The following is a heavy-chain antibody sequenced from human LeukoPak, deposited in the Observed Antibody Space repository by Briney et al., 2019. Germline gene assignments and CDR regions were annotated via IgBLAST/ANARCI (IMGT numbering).Heavy chain of an antibody. CDR3: ARGPYYYDSSGYYYASGMDV. CDR2: ISSSSSCI. V-gene: IGHV3-21*01. Sequence: GGSLRLSCAASGFTFSSHSMNWVRQAPGKGLEWVSSISSSSSCIYYADSVKGRFTISRDNAKNSLYLQMNSLRAEDTAVYYCARGPYYYDSSGYYYASGMDVWGQGTTVTVSS. D-gene: IGHD3-22*01. J-gene: IGHJ6*02. CDR1: GFTFSSHS.